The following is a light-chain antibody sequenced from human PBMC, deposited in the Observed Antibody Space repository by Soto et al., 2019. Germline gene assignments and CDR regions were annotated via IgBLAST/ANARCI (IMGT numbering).Light chain of an antibody. CDR2: DVS. V-gene: IGLV2-14*03. CDR3: SSYTSSRTHVV. Sequence: QSVLTQPASVSGSPGQSITISCTGTSADVGGYNFVSWYQHHPGKAPKLMIYDVSNRPSGVSNRFSGSKSANTASLTISGLQAEDEADYYCSSYTSSRTHVVFGGWTQLTVL. CDR1: SADVGGYNF. J-gene: IGLJ2*01.